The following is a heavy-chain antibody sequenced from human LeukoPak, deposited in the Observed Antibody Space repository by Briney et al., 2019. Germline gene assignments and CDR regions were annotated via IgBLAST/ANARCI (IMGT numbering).Heavy chain of an antibody. D-gene: IGHD3-10*01. J-gene: IGHJ3*02. Sequence: SETLSLTCTVSGGSISPYYWSWVRQPPGKGLEWIGYIYYTGSTYYNPSLKSRVTISVDTSKNQFSLKLSSVTAADTAVYYCARAHYYGSGTFDIWGRGTLVTVSS. CDR2: IYYTGST. CDR1: GGSISPYY. V-gene: IGHV4-59*01. CDR3: ARAHYYGSGTFDI.